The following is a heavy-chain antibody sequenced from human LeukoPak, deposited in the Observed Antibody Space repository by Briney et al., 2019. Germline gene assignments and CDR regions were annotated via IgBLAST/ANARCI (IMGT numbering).Heavy chain of an antibody. J-gene: IGHJ6*03. Sequence: PSETLSLTCTVSGGSITSSNYYWGWIRQPPGKGLEWIGTMYSSGSTYHNPSLKSRVIMSVDTSKNQFSLRLSSVTAADTAVYYCARPAAPGTFYYYMDVWGKGTTVTVSS. CDR2: MYSSGST. V-gene: IGHV4-39*01. CDR3: ARPAAPGTFYYYMDV. D-gene: IGHD3-10*01. CDR1: GGSITSSNYY.